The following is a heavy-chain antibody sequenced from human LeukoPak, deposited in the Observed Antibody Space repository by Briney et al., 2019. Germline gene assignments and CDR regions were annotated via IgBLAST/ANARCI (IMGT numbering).Heavy chain of an antibody. CDR3: ARDEYYGSSGSDAFDI. Sequence: GGSLRLSCAASGFTLGSYAMHWVRQAPGKGLEWVAVISNDGNDKYHADSVKGRFTISRDNPKNTLYPQMNSLRAEDTAVYYCARDEYYGSSGSDAFDIWGQGTMVTVSS. CDR2: ISNDGNDK. V-gene: IGHV3-30-3*01. CDR1: GFTLGSYA. D-gene: IGHD3-22*01. J-gene: IGHJ3*02.